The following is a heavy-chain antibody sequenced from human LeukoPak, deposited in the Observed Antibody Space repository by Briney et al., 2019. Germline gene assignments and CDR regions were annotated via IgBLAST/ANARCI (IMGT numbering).Heavy chain of an antibody. D-gene: IGHD5-12*01. CDR3: ARGGYDY. CDR1: GGSISSYY. J-gene: IGHJ4*02. V-gene: IGHV4-34*01. Sequence: SETLSLTCTVSGGSISSYYWSWIRQPPGKGLEWIGETNHSGSTNYNPSLKSRVTISVDTSKNQFSLKLSSVTAADTAVYYCARGGYDYWGQGTLVTVSS. CDR2: TNHSGST.